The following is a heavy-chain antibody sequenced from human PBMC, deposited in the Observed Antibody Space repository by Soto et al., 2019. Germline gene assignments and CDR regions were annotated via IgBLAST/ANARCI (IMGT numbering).Heavy chain of an antibody. CDR3: ARDRYSGSRFDY. J-gene: IGHJ4*02. CDR1: GGSIRSYY. V-gene: IGHV4-59*01. CDR2: IYYSGST. Sequence: PSETLSLTCTVSGGSIRSYYWSWIRQPPGKGLEWIGYIYYSGSTNYNPSLKSRVTISVDTSKNQFSLKLSSVTAADTAVYYCARDRYSGSRFDYWGQGTLVTVSS. D-gene: IGHD1-26*01.